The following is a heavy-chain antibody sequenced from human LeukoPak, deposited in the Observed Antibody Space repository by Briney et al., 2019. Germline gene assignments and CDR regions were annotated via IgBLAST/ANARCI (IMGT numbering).Heavy chain of an antibody. D-gene: IGHD3-22*01. V-gene: IGHV4-59*01. CDR2: IYYSGST. Sequence: SETLSLTCTVSGGSISSYYWSWIRQPPGKGLEWIGYIYYSGSTNYNPSLKSRVTISVDTSKNQFSLKLSSVTAADTAVYYCARDSRYDSSGYAFDIWGQGTMVTVSS. J-gene: IGHJ3*02. CDR3: ARDSRYDSSGYAFDI. CDR1: GGSISSYY.